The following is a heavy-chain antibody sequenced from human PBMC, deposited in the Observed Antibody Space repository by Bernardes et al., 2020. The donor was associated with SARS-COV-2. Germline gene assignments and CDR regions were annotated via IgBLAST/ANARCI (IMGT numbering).Heavy chain of an antibody. CDR1: GFSLSNYW. D-gene: IGHD2-21*01. V-gene: IGHV3-74*01. Sequence: VGSLRLSCEASGFSLSNYWMHWVRQVPGKGLVWLSRLGYGATTYADSVKGRFTISMDKARNTLHLQMDNLRVEDTAVYYCGKRAEVANHWYFDLWGRGTLVTVAS. CDR3: GKRAEVANHWYFDL. J-gene: IGHJ2*01. CDR2: LGYGAT.